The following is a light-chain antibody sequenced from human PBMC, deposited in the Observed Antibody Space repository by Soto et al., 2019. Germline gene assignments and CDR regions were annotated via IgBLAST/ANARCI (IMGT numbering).Light chain of an antibody. CDR1: QTIGTN. CDR2: DVS. V-gene: IGKV3-15*01. J-gene: IGKJ1*01. Sequence: EIVMTQSPATLSVSPGERATLSCRASQTIGTNLAWYQQKPGQTPRLLIYDVSTRANGVPARFSGRGSGTEFTLTISSLQSEDFAHYYCQQYNGSPPWTFGQGTRVEIK. CDR3: QQYNGSPPWT.